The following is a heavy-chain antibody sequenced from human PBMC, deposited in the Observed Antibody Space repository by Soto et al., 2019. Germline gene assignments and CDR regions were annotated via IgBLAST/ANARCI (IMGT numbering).Heavy chain of an antibody. Sequence: QVQLVQSGAEVKKPGASVKVSCKASGYTFTSYYMHWVRQAPGQGLEWMGIINPSGGSTSYAQKFQGRVTMTRDTSTSTVYMELSSLRSEDTAVYYCARDSRRWLQLRVYYYGMDVWGQGTTVTVSS. CDR3: ARDSRRWLQLRVYYYGMDV. V-gene: IGHV1-46*01. J-gene: IGHJ6*02. CDR2: INPSGGST. D-gene: IGHD5-12*01. CDR1: GYTFTSYY.